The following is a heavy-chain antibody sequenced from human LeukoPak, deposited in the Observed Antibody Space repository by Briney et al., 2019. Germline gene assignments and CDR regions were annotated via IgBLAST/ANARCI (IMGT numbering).Heavy chain of an antibody. CDR3: AKDPSLVILRYFDY. J-gene: IGHJ4*02. V-gene: IGHV3-23*01. D-gene: IGHD2/OR15-2a*01. CDR1: GFTVSDYA. Sequence: GGSLRLSCAASGFTVSDYAMSWVRQAPGQGLEWVSGISGSGGTTYYADSVKGRFTISRDNSKNMVYLEMKSLRVEDTAVYYCAKDPSLVILRYFDYWGRESWSPSPQ. CDR2: ISGSGGTT.